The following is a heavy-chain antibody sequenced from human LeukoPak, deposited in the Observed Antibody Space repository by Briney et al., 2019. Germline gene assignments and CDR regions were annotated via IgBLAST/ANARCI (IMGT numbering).Heavy chain of an antibody. V-gene: IGHV3-30*02. CDR1: GFTFSSYG. D-gene: IGHD3-3*01. Sequence: GGSLRLSCAASGFTFSSYGMHWVRQAPGKGLEWVAFIRYDGSNKYYADSVKGRFTVSRDNSKNTLYLQMNSLRAEDTAVYYCARCDWSGFHEEYYFDYWGQGTLVTASS. J-gene: IGHJ4*02. CDR2: IRYDGSNK. CDR3: ARCDWSGFHEEYYFDY.